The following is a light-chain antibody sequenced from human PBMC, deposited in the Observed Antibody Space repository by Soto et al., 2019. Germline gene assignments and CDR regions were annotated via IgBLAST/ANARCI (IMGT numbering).Light chain of an antibody. Sequence: EILLTQSPATLSLSPGERATLSCRASQRVRSSVAWYQQKPGQAPRLLIYDASTRATGIPGRFSGSGSGTDFSLPISNLEPEDFVVYSYHKRSSWPGTFGQGAKVEI. CDR2: DAS. V-gene: IGKV3-11*01. CDR1: QRVRSS. CDR3: HKRSSWPGT. J-gene: IGKJ1*01.